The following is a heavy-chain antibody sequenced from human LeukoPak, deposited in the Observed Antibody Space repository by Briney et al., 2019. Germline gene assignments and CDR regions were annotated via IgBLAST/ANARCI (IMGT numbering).Heavy chain of an antibody. D-gene: IGHD3-22*01. J-gene: IGHJ4*02. CDR1: GFTFSSYW. CDR3: ARDRGSDTSGYEDFDY. V-gene: IGHV3-7*01. Sequence: GGSLRLSCAASGFTFSSYWMTWVRQAPGKGLEWVANIKQDGSEKYYVDSVKGRLTISRDNARNSLYLLMNSLRAEDTAIYYCARDRGSDTSGYEDFDYWGLGTLVTVSS. CDR2: IKQDGSEK.